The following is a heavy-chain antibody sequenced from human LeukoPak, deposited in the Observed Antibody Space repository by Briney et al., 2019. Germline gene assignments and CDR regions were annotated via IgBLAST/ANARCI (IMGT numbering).Heavy chain of an antibody. CDR3: VREEGY. CDR2: IKQDGSHK. J-gene: IGHJ4*02. V-gene: IGHV3-7*01. CDR1: GFTFSTDW. Sequence: GRCLRPACAAAGFTFSTDWMGWVSQAPGKGLEWVANIKQDGSHKYYVDSVKGRFTISRDNAKNSLYLQMNSLRVEDTAVYYCVREEGYWGQGTLVTVSS.